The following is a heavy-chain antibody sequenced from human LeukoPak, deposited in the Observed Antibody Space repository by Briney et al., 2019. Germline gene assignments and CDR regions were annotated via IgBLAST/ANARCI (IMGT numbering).Heavy chain of an antibody. D-gene: IGHD3-16*01. CDR3: ARDLGAHY. V-gene: IGHV3-48*04. J-gene: IGHJ4*02. CDR1: GFTFSSYS. Sequence: GGSLRLSCAASGFTFSSYSMNWVRQAPGKGLEWVSYISSSSSTIYYADSVKGRFTISRDNAKNSLFLQMNSLRAEDTAVYYCARDLGAHYWGQGTLVTVSS. CDR2: ISSSSSTI.